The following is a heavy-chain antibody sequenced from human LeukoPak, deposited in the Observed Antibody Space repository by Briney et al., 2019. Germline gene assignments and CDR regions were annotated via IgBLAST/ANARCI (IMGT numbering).Heavy chain of an antibody. D-gene: IGHD4-11*01. J-gene: IGHJ3*02. Sequence: SGTLSLTCTVSGGSISSHYWSWIRQPPGKELEWIGFISYAGSTNYNPSLKSRVTISVDTSKNQFSLKLTSVTAADTAVYYCAIRRLPGAFDIWGQGTMVTVSS. CDR3: AIRRLPGAFDI. CDR1: GGSISSHY. CDR2: ISYAGST. V-gene: IGHV4-59*11.